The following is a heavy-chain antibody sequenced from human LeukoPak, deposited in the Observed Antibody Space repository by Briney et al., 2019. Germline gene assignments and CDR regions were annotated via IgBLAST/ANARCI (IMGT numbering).Heavy chain of an antibody. J-gene: IGHJ4*02. CDR1: GFTVSSNY. D-gene: IGHD3-3*01. CDR2: IYSCGST. CDR3: AKVPYDFWSGPPSGYFDY. Sequence: PGGSLRLSCAASGFTVSSNYMSWVRQAPGKGLEWVSVIYSCGSTYYADSVKGRFTISRDNSKNTLYLQMNSLRAEDTAVYYCAKVPYDFWSGPPSGYFDYWGQGTLVTVSS. V-gene: IGHV3-53*01.